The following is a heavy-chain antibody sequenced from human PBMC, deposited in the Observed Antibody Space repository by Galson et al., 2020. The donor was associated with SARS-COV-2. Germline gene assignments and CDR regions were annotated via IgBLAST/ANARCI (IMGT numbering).Heavy chain of an antibody. V-gene: IGHV5-51*01. J-gene: IGHJ4*02. Sequence: HGESLKISCKGSGYIFRNYWIGWVRQTPGRGLEWMGIIYPGDSDTRYSPSFQGQVTISADKSISTAYLQLSSLKASDTAIFYCARLATVSTSSSSGYYFWGQGTLVSVSS. CDR1: GYIFRNYW. D-gene: IGHD2-2*01. CDR2: IYPGDSDT. CDR3: ARLATVSTSSSSGYYF.